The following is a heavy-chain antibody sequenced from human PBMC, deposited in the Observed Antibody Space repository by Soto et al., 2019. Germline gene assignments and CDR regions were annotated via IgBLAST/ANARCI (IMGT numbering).Heavy chain of an antibody. V-gene: IGHV4-39*01. CDR1: GDSIISSDFY. CDR3: ARHSLALRKNNWFDP. CDR2: IFYLGSS. J-gene: IGHJ5*02. Sequence: ETLSLTCTVSGDSIISSDFYWGWVRQPPGKGLEWIGSIFYLGSSYYNPSLKSRVTMSVDTSKNQFSLRLRSVTAADTALYFCARHSLALRKNNWFDPWGQGIMVTVSS. D-gene: IGHD3-3*02.